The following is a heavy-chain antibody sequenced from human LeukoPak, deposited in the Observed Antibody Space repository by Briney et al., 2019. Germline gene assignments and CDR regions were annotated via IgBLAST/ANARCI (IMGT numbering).Heavy chain of an antibody. V-gene: IGHV3-23*01. CDR2: ISGSGGST. J-gene: IGHJ4*02. Sequence: GGSLRLSCAASGFTFSSYDMSWVRQAPGKGLEWVSAISGSGGSTYYADSVRGRFTISRDNSKNTLYLQMNSLRAEDTAVYYCAKDLREYQLLSGDYWGQGTLVTVSS. CDR3: AKDLREYQLLSGDY. D-gene: IGHD2-2*01. CDR1: GFTFSSYD.